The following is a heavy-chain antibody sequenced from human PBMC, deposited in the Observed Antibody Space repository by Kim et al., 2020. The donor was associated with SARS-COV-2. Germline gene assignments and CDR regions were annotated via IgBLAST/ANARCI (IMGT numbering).Heavy chain of an antibody. CDR2: IKEDGSEK. D-gene: IGHD3-10*01. J-gene: IGHJ4*02. Sequence: GGSLRLSCEASGFTFSSFWMSWVRQAPGKGLDRVANIKEDGSEKNYVDSVKGRLTISRDNTKNSLYLQMNSLRAEDTAVYYCMKDFRGDWGQGILVTVS. CDR3: MKDFRGD. CDR1: GFTFSSFW. V-gene: IGHV3-7*01.